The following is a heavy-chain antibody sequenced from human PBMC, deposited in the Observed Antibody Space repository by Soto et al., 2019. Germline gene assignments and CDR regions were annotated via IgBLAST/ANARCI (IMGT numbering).Heavy chain of an antibody. CDR3: ARDPADIVVVPAAMTDAFDI. D-gene: IGHD2-2*01. CDR2: ISAYNGNT. Sequence: ASVKVSCTASGYTFTSYGISWVRQAPGQGLEWMGWISAYNGNTNYAQKLQGRVTMTTDTSTSTAYMELRSLRSDDTAVYYCARDPADIVVVPAAMTDAFDIWGQGTMVTVS. J-gene: IGHJ3*02. CDR1: GYTFTSYG. V-gene: IGHV1-18*01.